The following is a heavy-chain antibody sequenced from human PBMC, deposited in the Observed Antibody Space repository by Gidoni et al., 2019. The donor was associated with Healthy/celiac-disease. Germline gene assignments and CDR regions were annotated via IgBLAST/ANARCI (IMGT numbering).Heavy chain of an antibody. CDR1: GGPISSGGYY. Sequence: QVQLQESGPGLVKPSQTLSLTCTVSGGPISSGGYYWSWIRQHPGKGLEWIGYIYYSGSTYYNPSLKSRVTISVDTSKNQFSLKLSSVTAADTAVYYCARDYGDPYWYFDLWGRGTLVTVSS. V-gene: IGHV4-31*03. CDR2: IYYSGST. CDR3: ARDYGDPYWYFDL. J-gene: IGHJ2*01. D-gene: IGHD4-17*01.